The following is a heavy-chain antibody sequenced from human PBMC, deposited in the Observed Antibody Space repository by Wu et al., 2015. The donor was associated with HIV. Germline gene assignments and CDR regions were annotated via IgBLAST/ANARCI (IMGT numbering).Heavy chain of an antibody. D-gene: IGHD2-21*02. Sequence: QVELVQSGAEVKKPGASVKVSCKASGYSFSSYGISWVRQAPGQGLEWMGWISGYNGNTNYAQKLQDRFTMTTDTSTTTVYMELRSLRSDDTAVYYCARDVGWGLEYWGQGTRVTVSS. CDR1: GYSFSSYG. CDR3: ARDVGWGLEY. J-gene: IGHJ4*02. CDR2: ISGYNGNT. V-gene: IGHV1-18*01.